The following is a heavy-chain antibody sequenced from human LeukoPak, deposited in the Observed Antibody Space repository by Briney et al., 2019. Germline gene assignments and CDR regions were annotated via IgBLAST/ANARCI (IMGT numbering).Heavy chain of an antibody. Sequence: RASETLSLTCTVSGGSISSGGYYWSWIRQHPGKGLEWIGYIYYSGSTYYNPSLKSRVTISVDTSKNQFSLKLSSVTAADTAVYYCARVDTAMVTPDYWGQGTLVTVSS. V-gene: IGHV4-31*03. CDR3: ARVDTAMVTPDY. D-gene: IGHD5-18*01. J-gene: IGHJ4*02. CDR2: IYYSGST. CDR1: GGSISSGGYY.